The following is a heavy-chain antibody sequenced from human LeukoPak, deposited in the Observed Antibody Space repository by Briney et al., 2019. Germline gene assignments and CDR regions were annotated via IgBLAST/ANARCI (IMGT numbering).Heavy chain of an antibody. CDR2: IQQNGNEK. Sequence: GGSLRLSCVASGFTFSSYWMAWVRQAPGKGLGWVASIQQNGNEKYYVDSVKGRFTISRDNAKNTLYLQMNSLRAEDTAAFYCGRGRPRGYSGYVIDYWGQGTPITVSS. CDR1: GFTFSSYW. D-gene: IGHD5-12*01. J-gene: IGHJ4*02. CDR3: GRGRPRGYSGYVIDY. V-gene: IGHV3-7*01.